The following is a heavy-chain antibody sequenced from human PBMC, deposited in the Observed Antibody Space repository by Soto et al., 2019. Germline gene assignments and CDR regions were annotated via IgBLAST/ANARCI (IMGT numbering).Heavy chain of an antibody. CDR1: GFTFDDYT. V-gene: IGHV3-43*01. CDR2: ISWDGGST. CDR3: AKDIAPRGPRDGYYYYGMDV. D-gene: IGHD6-6*01. J-gene: IGHJ6*02. Sequence: PGGSLRLSCAASGFTFDDYTMHWVRQAPGKGLEWVSLISWDGGSTYYADSVKGRFTISRDNSKNSLYLQMNSLRTEDTALYYCAKDIAPRGPRDGYYYYGMDVWGQGTTVTVSS.